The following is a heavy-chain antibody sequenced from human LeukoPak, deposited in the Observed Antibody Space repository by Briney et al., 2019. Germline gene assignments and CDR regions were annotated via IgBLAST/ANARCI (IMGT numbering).Heavy chain of an antibody. J-gene: IGHJ4*02. CDR2: INPSGGST. CDR3: AREEYGDYGGGYFDY. CDR1: GYTFTSYY. V-gene: IGHV1-46*01. Sequence: ASVKVSCKASGYTFTSYYMHWVRQAPGQGLEWMGIINPSGGSTSYAQKFQGRVTMTRDTSTSTVYMELSSLRSEDTAVYYCAREEYGDYGGGYFDYWGQGTLVTVSS. D-gene: IGHD4-17*01.